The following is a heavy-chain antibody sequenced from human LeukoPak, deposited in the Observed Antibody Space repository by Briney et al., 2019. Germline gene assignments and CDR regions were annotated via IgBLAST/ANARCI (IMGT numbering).Heavy chain of an antibody. D-gene: IGHD3-22*01. CDR2: IYTSGST. CDR1: GGSINSGSYY. Sequence: SETLSLTCTVSGGSINSGSYYWSWIRQPAGKGLERIGRIYTSGSTNYNPSLKSRVTISVDTSKNQFSLKLSSVTAADTAVYYCARAVTHYYDSSGYRYYFDYWVQGTLVTVSS. V-gene: IGHV4-61*02. CDR3: ARAVTHYYDSSGYRYYFDY. J-gene: IGHJ4*02.